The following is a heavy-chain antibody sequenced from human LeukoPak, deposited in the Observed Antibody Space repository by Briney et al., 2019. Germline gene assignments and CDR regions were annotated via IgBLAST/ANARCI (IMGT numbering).Heavy chain of an antibody. J-gene: IGHJ4*02. V-gene: IGHV4-4*02. D-gene: IGHD5-18*01. CDR2: IYHSGST. CDR3: ARVTAMGKGRGYYFDY. Sequence: PSGTLSLTCAVSGGSISSSNWWSWVRQPPGKGLEWSGEIYHSGSTNYKPSLKSRVTISVDKSKNQFSLKLSSVTAADTAVYYCARVTAMGKGRGYYFDYWGQGTLVTVSS. CDR1: GGSISSSNW.